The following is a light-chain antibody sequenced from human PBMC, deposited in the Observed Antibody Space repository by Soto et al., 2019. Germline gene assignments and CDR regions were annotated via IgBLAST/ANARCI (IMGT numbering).Light chain of an antibody. V-gene: IGKV3-20*01. CDR2: GSS. J-gene: IGKJ5*01. Sequence: EIVLTQSPGTLSLSPGERATLSCRASQSVSSNYLAWYQQKPGQAPRLLIYGSSSRATGIPDRFSGSGSGTDFTLTISRLEPEDFAVYYCQQYGGSPITFGQGTRLEI. CDR1: QSVSSNY. CDR3: QQYGGSPIT.